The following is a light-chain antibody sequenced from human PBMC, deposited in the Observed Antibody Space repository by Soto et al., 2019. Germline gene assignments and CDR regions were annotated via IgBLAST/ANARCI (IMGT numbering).Light chain of an antibody. V-gene: IGKV3-20*01. CDR1: QNGNNNF. CDR2: AVF. Sequence: VLTQSPRTLSLSPGERATLSCRASQNGNNNFVAWYQQQPGQDPSLLIYAVFESATGVPDRLSGSGSTTDFTLTISRVEPEDSAVYYCQQPAASNTFGGGPRVETK. CDR3: QQPAASNT. J-gene: IGKJ4*01.